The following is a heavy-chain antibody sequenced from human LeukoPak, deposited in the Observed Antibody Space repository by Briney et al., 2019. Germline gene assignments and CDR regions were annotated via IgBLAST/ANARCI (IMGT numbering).Heavy chain of an antibody. J-gene: IGHJ4*02. D-gene: IGHD1-26*01. CDR3: AKAWGLLNYFDY. Sequence: GSLRLPCAASGFTFSSYGMHWVRQAPGKGLEWVAVISYDGSNKYYADSVKGRFTTSRDNSENTLYLQMNSLRAEDTAVYYCAKAWGLLNYFDYWGQGTLVTVSS. V-gene: IGHV3-30*18. CDR1: GFTFSSYG. CDR2: ISYDGSNK.